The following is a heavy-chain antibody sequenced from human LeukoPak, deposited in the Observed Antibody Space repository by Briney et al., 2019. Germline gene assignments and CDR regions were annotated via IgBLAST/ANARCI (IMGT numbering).Heavy chain of an antibody. CDR3: AKDLLAAAGTRDY. Sequence: PGGSLRLPCAASGFTFSSYWMHWVRQAPGKGLVWVSRINSDGSSTSYADSVKGRFTISRDNAKNTLYLQMNSLRAEDTAVYYCAKDLLAAAGTRDYWGQGTLVTVSS. CDR2: INSDGSST. D-gene: IGHD6-13*01. J-gene: IGHJ4*02. CDR1: GFTFSSYW. V-gene: IGHV3-74*01.